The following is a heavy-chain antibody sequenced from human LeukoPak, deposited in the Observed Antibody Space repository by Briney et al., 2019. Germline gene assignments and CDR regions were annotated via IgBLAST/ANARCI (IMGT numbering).Heavy chain of an antibody. D-gene: IGHD3-22*01. CDR1: GFTLSPYW. V-gene: IGHV3-7*01. Sequence: PGGSLRLSCVVSGFTLSPYWMSWVRQAPGKGLEWVANIKYDGSAKFYVDSVKGRFTISRDNAKNSLYLQMNSLRAEDTAVYYCTSDRDRSVSVWGQGTMVIVSS. CDR3: TSDRDRSVSV. CDR2: IKYDGSAK. J-gene: IGHJ3*01.